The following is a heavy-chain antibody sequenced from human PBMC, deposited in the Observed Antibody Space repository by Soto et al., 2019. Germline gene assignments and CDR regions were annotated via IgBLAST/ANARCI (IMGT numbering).Heavy chain of an antibody. Sequence: ASVKVSCKASGYTFPNYGITWVRQAPGQGLEWMGWISAYNGNTDYAQKFQGRVAMTTDTSTSTAFMELRSLMSDDTAVYYCTREVDFGGVSANGYWGQGTLVTVSS. CDR3: TREVDFGGVSANGY. D-gene: IGHD3-16*01. CDR2: ISAYNGNT. CDR1: GYTFPNYG. V-gene: IGHV1-18*04. J-gene: IGHJ4*02.